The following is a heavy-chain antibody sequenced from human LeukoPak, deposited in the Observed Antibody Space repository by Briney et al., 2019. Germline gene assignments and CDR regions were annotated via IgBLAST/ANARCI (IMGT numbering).Heavy chain of an antibody. J-gene: IGHJ4*02. V-gene: IGHV3-48*04. CDR1: GFTFSSYS. Sequence: PGGSLSLSCAASGFTFSSYSMNWVRQAPGKGLEWVSYISSSSSTISHAHSFNGRFPISKDNAKNSLYLQMNNLGAEDTAGYYCARRQPGIAEAADYWGQGTLVTVSS. CDR3: ARRQPGIAEAADY. D-gene: IGHD6-13*01. CDR2: ISSSSSTI.